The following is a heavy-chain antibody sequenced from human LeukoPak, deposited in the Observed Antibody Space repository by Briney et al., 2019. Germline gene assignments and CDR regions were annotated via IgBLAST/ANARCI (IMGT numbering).Heavy chain of an antibody. CDR1: GYIFTGYY. J-gene: IGHJ4*02. CDR2: IHPNSGGI. Sequence: ASVKVSCKASGYIFTGYYMHWVRQAPGQGLEWMGWIHPNSGGIKYAQKFQGRVTMTRDTSISTAYMELSGLTSDDTAVYYCGRKSANRKTSEFDYWGQGTLVTVSS. D-gene: IGHD1-14*01. V-gene: IGHV1-2*02. CDR3: GRKSANRKTSEFDY.